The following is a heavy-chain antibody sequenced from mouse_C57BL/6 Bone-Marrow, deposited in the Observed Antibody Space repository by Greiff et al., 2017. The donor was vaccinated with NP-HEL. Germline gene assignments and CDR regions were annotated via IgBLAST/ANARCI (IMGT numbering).Heavy chain of an antibody. D-gene: IGHD1-1*01. Sequence: EVMLVESGPGLAKPSQTLSLTCSVTGYSITSDYWNWIRKFPGNKLEYMGYISYSGSTYYNPSLKSRISITRDTSKNQYYLQLNSVTTEDTATYYCARLHGSSPVFYAMDYWGQGTSVTVSS. CDR3: ARLHGSSPVFYAMDY. V-gene: IGHV3-8*01. CDR2: ISYSGST. CDR1: GYSITSDY. J-gene: IGHJ4*01.